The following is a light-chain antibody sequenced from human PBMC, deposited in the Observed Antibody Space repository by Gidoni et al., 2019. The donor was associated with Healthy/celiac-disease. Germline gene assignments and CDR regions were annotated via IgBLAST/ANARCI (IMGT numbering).Light chain of an antibody. Sequence: QSALTQPASVSGSPGQSITISCTGTSSDVGGYNYVSWYHQHPGKAPKLMIYDVSNRPSGVSNRFSGSKSGNTASLTISGLQAEDEADYYCSSYTSSSPYVFGTGTKVTVL. J-gene: IGLJ1*01. V-gene: IGLV2-14*01. CDR1: SSDVGGYNY. CDR3: SSYTSSSPYV. CDR2: DVS.